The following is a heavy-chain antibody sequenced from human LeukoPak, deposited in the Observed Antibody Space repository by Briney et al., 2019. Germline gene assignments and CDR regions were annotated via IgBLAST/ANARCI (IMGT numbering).Heavy chain of an antibody. CDR3: ARGGIAVAGIFDY. CDR2: IYSSGST. J-gene: IGHJ4*02. V-gene: IGHV4-4*07. CDR1: GGSISGHY. Sequence: SETLSLTCTVSGGSISGHYWTWIRQPAGKGLEWIGRIYSSGSTGYNPSLKSRVTISVDTSKNQFSLKLSSVTAADTAVYYCARGGIAVAGIFDYWGQGTLVTVSS. D-gene: IGHD6-19*01.